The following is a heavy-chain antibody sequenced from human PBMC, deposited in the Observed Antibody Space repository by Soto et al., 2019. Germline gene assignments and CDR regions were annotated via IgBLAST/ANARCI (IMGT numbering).Heavy chain of an antibody. V-gene: IGHV4-39*01. CDR1: GGSISSSSYY. D-gene: IGHD4-17*01. J-gene: IGHJ4*02. CDR3: ARLSHGDYGGGNDY. CDR2: IYYSGST. Sequence: SETLSLTCTVSGGSISSSSYYWGWIRQPPGKGLEWIGSIYYSGSTYYNPSLKSRVTISVDTSKNQFSLKLSSVTAADTAVYYCARLSHGDYGGGNDYWGQGTLVTVSS.